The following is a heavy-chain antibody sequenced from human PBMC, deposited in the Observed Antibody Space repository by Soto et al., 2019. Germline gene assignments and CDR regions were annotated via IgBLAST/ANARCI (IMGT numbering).Heavy chain of an antibody. CDR2: IIPIFGTA. CDR1: GGTFSSYA. J-gene: IGHJ4*02. V-gene: IGHV1-69*13. D-gene: IGHD4-4*01. Sequence: ASVKVSCKASGGTFSSYAISWVRQAPGQGLEWMGGIIPIFGTANYAQKFQGRVTITADESTSTAYMELSSLRSEDTAVYYCARYISYSNYVWYFDYWGQGTLVTVSS. CDR3: ARYISYSNYVWYFDY.